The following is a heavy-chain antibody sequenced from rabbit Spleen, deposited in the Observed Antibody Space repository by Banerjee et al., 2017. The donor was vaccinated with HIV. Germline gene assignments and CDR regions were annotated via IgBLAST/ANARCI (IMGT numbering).Heavy chain of an antibody. CDR2: IGGSSSGFT. CDR1: GFSFSSGYW. CDR3: ARDTGSSFSSYGMDL. J-gene: IGHJ6*01. Sequence: QSLEEFGGDLVKPGASLTLTCTASGFSFSSGYWVCWVRQAPGKGLEWISCIGGSSSGFTYSATWAKGRFTCSKTSSTTVTLQMTSLTVADTATYFCARDTGSSFSSYGMDLWGPGTLVTVS. D-gene: IGHD8-1*01. V-gene: IGHV1S40*01.